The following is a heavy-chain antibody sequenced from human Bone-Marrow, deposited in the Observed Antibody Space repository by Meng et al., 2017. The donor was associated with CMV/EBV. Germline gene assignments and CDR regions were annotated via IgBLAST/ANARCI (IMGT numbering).Heavy chain of an antibody. CDR1: GFTFSSYE. J-gene: IGHJ5*02. Sequence: GSLKISCEASGFTFSSYEMNWVRQAPGKGLEWVSYISSSGSTIYYADSVKGRFTISRDNAKNSLYLQMNSLRAEDMAVYYCARDLAAAEIHWFDPWGQGNLVTVSS. D-gene: IGHD2-15*01. CDR3: ARDLAAAEIHWFDP. V-gene: IGHV3-48*03. CDR2: ISSSGSTI.